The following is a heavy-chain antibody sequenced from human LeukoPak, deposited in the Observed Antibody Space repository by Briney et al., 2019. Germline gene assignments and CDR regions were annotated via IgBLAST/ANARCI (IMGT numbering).Heavy chain of an antibody. CDR1: GGSISSGSYY. D-gene: IGHD6-19*01. CDR2: IYYSRST. CDR3: ARHDDGSGLDY. Sequence: SQTLSLTCTVSGGSISSGSYYWGWIRQPPGKGLEWIGSIYYSRSTYYNPSLKSRVTISVDTSKNQFSLKLSSVTAADTAVYYCARHDDGSGLDYWGQGTLVTVSS. J-gene: IGHJ4*02. V-gene: IGHV4-39*01.